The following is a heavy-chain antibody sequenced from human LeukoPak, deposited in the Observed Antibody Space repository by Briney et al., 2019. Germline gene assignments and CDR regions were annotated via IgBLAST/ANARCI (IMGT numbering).Heavy chain of an antibody. V-gene: IGHV3-23*01. Sequence: PGGSLRLSCAGSGFTFSTYAMSWVRQAPGKGLEWVSSISDNGYTTYYADSVRGRFTISRDNSKKTVYLQMIGLRGEDTAVYFCAKYYYDSSGYYDAAPLDSWGQGTLVTVFS. J-gene: IGHJ4*02. CDR2: ISDNGYTT. CDR3: AKYYYDSSGYYDAAPLDS. CDR1: GFTFSTYA. D-gene: IGHD3-22*01.